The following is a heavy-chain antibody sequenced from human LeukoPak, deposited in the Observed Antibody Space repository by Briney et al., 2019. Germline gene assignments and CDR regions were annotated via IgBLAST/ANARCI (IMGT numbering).Heavy chain of an antibody. D-gene: IGHD2-15*01. CDR3: ARIGRDCSGGGCYPPDY. CDR1: GFTFSSYW. J-gene: IGHJ4*02. V-gene: IGHV3-74*01. CDR2: ISSDGSTT. Sequence: GGSLRLSCAVSGFTFSSYWMHWVRQVPGEGLVWVSRISSDGSTTTYADSVKGRFTISRDNAKNTLYLQMNSLRAEDTAVYYCARIGRDCSGGGCYPPDYWGQGTLVTVSS.